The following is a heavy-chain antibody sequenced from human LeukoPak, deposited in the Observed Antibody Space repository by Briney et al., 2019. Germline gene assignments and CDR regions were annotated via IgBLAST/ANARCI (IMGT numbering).Heavy chain of an antibody. CDR3: AREYSSSWAYYYYYMDV. D-gene: IGHD6-13*01. CDR1: GYSISSGYY. J-gene: IGHJ6*03. Sequence: SETLSLTCTVSGYSISSGYYWGWIRQPPGKGLEWIGSIYHSGSTYYNPSPKSRVTISVDTSKNQFSLKLSSVTAADTAVYYCAREYSSSWAYYYYYMDVWDKGTTVTVSS. V-gene: IGHV4-38-2*02. CDR2: IYHSGST.